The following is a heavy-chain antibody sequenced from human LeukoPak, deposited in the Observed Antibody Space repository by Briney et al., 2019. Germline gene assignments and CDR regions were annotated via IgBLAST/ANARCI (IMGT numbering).Heavy chain of an antibody. D-gene: IGHD3-10*01. CDR2: ISGSGGST. CDR3: AKDILLWFGELSYPDYFDY. Sequence: GGSLRLSCAVSGFTFSSYAMSWVRQAPGKGLEWVSAISGSGGSTYYADSVKGRFTISRDNSKNTLYLQMNSLRAEDTAVYYCAKDILLWFGELSYPDYFDYWGQGTLVTVSS. J-gene: IGHJ4*02. CDR1: GFTFSSYA. V-gene: IGHV3-23*01.